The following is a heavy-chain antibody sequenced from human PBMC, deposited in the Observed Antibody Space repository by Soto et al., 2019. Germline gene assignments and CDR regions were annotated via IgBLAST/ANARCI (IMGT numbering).Heavy chain of an antibody. CDR1: GESVSSGVFS. V-gene: IGHV4-30-2*01. J-gene: IGHJ6*02. CDR3: ARGHYYYATDV. CDR2: ISHGGSP. Sequence: SDTVALSFAVSGESVSSGVFSWNWIMQPPGQGLEWIGYISHGGSPHYTPSLRSRVSISVDKSTNVISLDLTSTTPADTSAYFCARGHYYYATDVRGHGNTFSAS.